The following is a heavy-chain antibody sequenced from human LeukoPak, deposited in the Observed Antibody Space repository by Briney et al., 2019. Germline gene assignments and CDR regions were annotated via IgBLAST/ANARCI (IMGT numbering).Heavy chain of an antibody. J-gene: IGHJ4*02. V-gene: IGHV4-39*01. CDR3: ARSSTIHGHFDY. Sequence: PSETLSLTCTVSGGSISSSSYYWGWIRQPSGKGLEWIGSIYYSGSTYYNPSLESRVTISVDTSKNQFSLKLSSVTAADTAVYYCARSSTIHGHFDYWGQGTLVTVSS. CDR2: IYYSGST. CDR1: GGSISSSSYY. D-gene: IGHD5-18*01.